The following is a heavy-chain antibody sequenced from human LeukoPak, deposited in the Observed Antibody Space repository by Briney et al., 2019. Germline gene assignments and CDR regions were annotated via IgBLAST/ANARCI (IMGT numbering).Heavy chain of an antibody. CDR1: GGSISSYY. J-gene: IGHJ4*02. CDR2: IYYSGST. V-gene: IGHV4-59*01. D-gene: IGHD2-2*01. CDR3: ARLDCSSTSCYFDY. Sequence: SETLSLTCTVSGGSISSYYWRWIRQPPGKGLEWIGYIYYSGSTNYNPSLKSRVTISVDTSKNQFSLKLSAVTAADTAVYYCARLDCSSTSCYFDYWGQGTLVTVSS.